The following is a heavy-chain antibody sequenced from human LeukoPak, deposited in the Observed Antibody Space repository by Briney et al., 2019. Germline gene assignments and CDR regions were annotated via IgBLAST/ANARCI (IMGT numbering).Heavy chain of an antibody. D-gene: IGHD2-15*01. Sequence: GGSLRLSCAASGFTFSSYGMHWVRQAPGKGLEWVAVIWYDGSNKYYVDSVKGRFTISRDNSKNTLYLQMNSLRAEDTAVYYCARYCSGGSCFYGMDVWGQGTTVTVSS. CDR3: ARYCSGGSCFYGMDV. CDR2: IWYDGSNK. V-gene: IGHV3-33*01. CDR1: GFTFSSYG. J-gene: IGHJ6*02.